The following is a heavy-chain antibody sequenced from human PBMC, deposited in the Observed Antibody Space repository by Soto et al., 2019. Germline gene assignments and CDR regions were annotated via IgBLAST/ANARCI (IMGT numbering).Heavy chain of an antibody. CDR1: GFTFRSYV. V-gene: IGHV3-30*19. CDR3: ARWGTTGGLDV. D-gene: IGHD3-16*01. CDR2: TSYDGSNK. J-gene: IGHJ4*02. Sequence: ESGGGVVQPGTSLRLSCVGSGFTFRSYVIHWVRQAPGEGLEWVALTSYDGSNKYYDDSVKGRFTISRDNSRNTVDLQMDNLRLEDTALYYCARWGTTGGLDVWGQGTLVSVSS.